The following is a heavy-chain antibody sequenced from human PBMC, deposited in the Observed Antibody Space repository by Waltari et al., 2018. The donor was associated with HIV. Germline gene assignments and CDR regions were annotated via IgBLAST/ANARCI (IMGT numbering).Heavy chain of an antibody. CDR3: SREGYGGNPANNFDF. CDR1: GGSFSGYY. J-gene: IGHJ4*02. D-gene: IGHD2-15*01. V-gene: IGHV4-34*01. CDR2: VNHSGNI. Sequence: QVHLQQSGAGLLKPSKTLSLTCTVPGGSFSGYYWSWIRQPPGQGLEWIGEVNHSGNINYNPSLKSRLIISVDTSKRQFSLRLKSVTAADTAVYYCSREGYGGNPANNFDFWGQGTLVSVSS.